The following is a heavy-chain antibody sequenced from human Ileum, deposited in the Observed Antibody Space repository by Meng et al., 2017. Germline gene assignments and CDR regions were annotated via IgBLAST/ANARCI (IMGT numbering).Heavy chain of an antibody. CDR1: GFTFSSYS. CDR3: ARDGYSSSSFDY. CDR2: ISSSSSYI. J-gene: IGHJ4*02. Sequence: EVQPVESGGGLVKPGGSLRLSCAASGFTFSSYSMSWVRQAPGKGLEWVSSISSSSSYIYYADSVKGRFTISRDNAKNSLYLQMNSLRAEDTAVYYCARDGYSSSSFDYWGQGTLVTVSS. V-gene: IGHV3-21*01. D-gene: IGHD6-13*01.